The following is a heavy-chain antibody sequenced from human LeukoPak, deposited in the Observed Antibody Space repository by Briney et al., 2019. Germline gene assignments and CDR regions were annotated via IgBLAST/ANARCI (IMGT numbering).Heavy chain of an antibody. J-gene: IGHJ4*02. CDR3: ASPPQVGAPRAAFD. Sequence: SETLSLTCAVYGGSFSGYYWSWIRQPPGKGLEWIGEINHSGSTNYNPSLKSRVTISVDTSKNQFSLKLSSVTASDPAVYYFASPPQVGAPRAAFDYGAREPWSPSPQ. CDR2: INHSGST. V-gene: IGHV4-34*01. CDR1: GGSFSGYY. D-gene: IGHD1-26*01.